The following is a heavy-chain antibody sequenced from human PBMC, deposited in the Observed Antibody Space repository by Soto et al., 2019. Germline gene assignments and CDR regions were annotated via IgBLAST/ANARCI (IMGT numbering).Heavy chain of an antibody. CDR3: ARQERGRLRLGSVFDY. CDR1: GGSISSGGYS. V-gene: IGHV4-30-2*01. Sequence: SETLSLTCAVSGGSISSGGYSWSWIRQPPGKGLECIGYIYHSGSTYYNPSLKSRVTISVDTSKNQFSLKLSSVTAADTAVYYCARQERGRLRLGSVFDYWGQGTLVTVSS. J-gene: IGHJ4*02. CDR2: IYHSGST. D-gene: IGHD5-12*01.